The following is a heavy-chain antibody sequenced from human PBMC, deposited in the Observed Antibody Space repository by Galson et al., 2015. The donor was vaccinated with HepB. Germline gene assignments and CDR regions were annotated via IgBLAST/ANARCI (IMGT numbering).Heavy chain of an antibody. D-gene: IGHD3-16*01. CDR3: ARTKMYHDYVGGSHRGWFDP. J-gene: IGHJ5*01. V-gene: IGHV4-39*01. CDR2: VYYSGTT. CDR1: GGPISSSDYF. Sequence: ETLSLTCTVSGGPISSSDYFWGWIRQPPGKALEWIGSVYYSGTTSYSPSLQSRVTISVDTSKNQLSLSLKSVTAADTAVYLCARTKMYHDYVGGSHRGWFDPWGQGILVTVSS.